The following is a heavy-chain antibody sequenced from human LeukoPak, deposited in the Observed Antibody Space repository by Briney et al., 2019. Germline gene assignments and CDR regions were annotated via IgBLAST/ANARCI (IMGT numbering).Heavy chain of an antibody. Sequence: SETLSLTCTVSGGSVSSGSYYWSWIRQPPGKGLEWIAYIYYSGSTNYNPSLKGRVTISVDTSKNQFSLKLTSVTAADTAVYYCATMPAYSGYEFDYWGQGTLVTVSS. CDR1: GGSVSSGSYY. J-gene: IGHJ4*02. CDR2: IYYSGST. D-gene: IGHD5-12*01. V-gene: IGHV4-61*01. CDR3: ATMPAYSGYEFDY.